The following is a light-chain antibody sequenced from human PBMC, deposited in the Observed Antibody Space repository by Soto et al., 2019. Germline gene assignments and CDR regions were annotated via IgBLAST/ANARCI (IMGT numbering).Light chain of an antibody. CDR1: SSNIGNNY. CDR3: GTWDGSLSAAV. J-gene: IGLJ7*01. V-gene: IGLV1-51*01. CDR2: DSN. Sequence: QSVLTQPPSVSAAPGQKVSISCSGRSSNIGNNYVSWYQQFPGTAPKLLIYDSNKRPSGIPDRFSGSKSGTSATLGITGLQTGDEADYYCGTWDGSLSAAVFGGGTQLTVL.